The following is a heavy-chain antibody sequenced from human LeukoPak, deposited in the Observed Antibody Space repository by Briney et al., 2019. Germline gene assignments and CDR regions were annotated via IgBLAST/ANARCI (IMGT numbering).Heavy chain of an antibody. CDR1: GFTFSSYE. Sequence: GGSLRLSCAASGFTFSSYEMNWVRQAPGKGLEWVSYISSSGSTIYYADSVKGRFTISRGNAKNSLYLQMNSLRAEDTAVYYCARQLWFGELNWFDPWGQGTLVTVSS. CDR3: ARQLWFGELNWFDP. CDR2: ISSSGSTI. J-gene: IGHJ5*02. V-gene: IGHV3-48*03. D-gene: IGHD3-10*01.